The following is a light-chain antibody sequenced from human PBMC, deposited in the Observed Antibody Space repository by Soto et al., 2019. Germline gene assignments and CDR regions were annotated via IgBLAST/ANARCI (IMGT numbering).Light chain of an antibody. V-gene: IGLV1-51*02. CDR1: SSNIGNNY. CDR2: ENN. Sequence: QSVLTQAPSVSAAPGQRVTISCSGSSSNIGNNYVSWYQHLPGTAPKLLIYENNKRPSGIPDRFSGSKSGTSATLGITGLQTGDEADYYCGTWVSRLSAVVFGGGTKLTVL. CDR3: GTWVSRLSAVV. J-gene: IGLJ2*01.